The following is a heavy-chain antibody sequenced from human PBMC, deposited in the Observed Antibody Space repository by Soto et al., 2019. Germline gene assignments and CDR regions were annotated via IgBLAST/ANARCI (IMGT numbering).Heavy chain of an antibody. D-gene: IGHD6-19*01. Sequence: QVQLVESGGGVVQPGRSLGLSCAASGFTFSSYGMHWVRQAPGKGLEWVAVIWYDGSNKYYADSVKGRFTISRDNSKNTLYLQMNSLRAEDTAVYYCARDTIAVALGFWGQGTLVTVSS. CDR3: ARDTIAVALGF. J-gene: IGHJ4*02. V-gene: IGHV3-33*01. CDR2: IWYDGSNK. CDR1: GFTFSSYG.